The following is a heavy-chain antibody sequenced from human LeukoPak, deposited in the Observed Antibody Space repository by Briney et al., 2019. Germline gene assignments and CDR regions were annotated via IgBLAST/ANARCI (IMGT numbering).Heavy chain of an antibody. CDR2: IYHSGST. D-gene: IGHD2-15*01. CDR3: ARHPGVARAFDY. CDR1: GGSISSGGYY. V-gene: IGHV4-30-2*03. Sequence: SGTLSLTCTVSGGSISSGGYYWSWIRQPPGKRLEWIGYIYHSGSTYYNPSLKSRVTISVDTSKNQFSLKLSSVTAADTAVYYCARHPGVARAFDYWGQGTLVTVSS. J-gene: IGHJ4*02.